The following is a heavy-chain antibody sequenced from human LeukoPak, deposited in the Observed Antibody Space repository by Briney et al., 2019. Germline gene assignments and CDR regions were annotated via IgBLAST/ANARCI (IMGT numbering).Heavy chain of an antibody. V-gene: IGHV3-23*01. CDR3: AGSRLVYYGMDV. Sequence: GGSLRLSCVASGFTFSNYAMSWVRQAPGKGLELVSGIYGSDDKTVYGDAVKGRFTISRDNSKNTLYLQMNSLRAEDTAVYYCAGSRLVYYGMDVWGQGTTVTVSS. CDR1: GFTFSNYA. J-gene: IGHJ6*02. CDR2: IYGSDDKT. D-gene: IGHD6-19*01.